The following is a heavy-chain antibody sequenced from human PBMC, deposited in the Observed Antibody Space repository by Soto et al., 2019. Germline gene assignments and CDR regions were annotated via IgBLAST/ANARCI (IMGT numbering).Heavy chain of an antibody. CDR1: GYPFSKYG. D-gene: IGHD3-10*01. J-gene: IGHJ5*02. Sequence: QLQLVQSGGEVKKPGASVRVSCEAYGYPFSKYGISWIRQAPGQGLEWMGWIKPDNGNTDCAQKFRGRVTMTTDTSSNTAYLELRSLRSDDTAVYYCATSSGSGFDAWGQGTLVSVSS. CDR3: ATSSGSGFDA. V-gene: IGHV1-18*04. CDR2: IKPDNGNT.